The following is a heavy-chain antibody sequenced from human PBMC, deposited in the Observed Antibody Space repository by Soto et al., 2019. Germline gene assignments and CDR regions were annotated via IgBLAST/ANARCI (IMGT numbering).Heavy chain of an antibody. CDR1: GFTFSSYW. CDR2: INSDGSST. CDR3: ARDSRELRFLEWLLWFDY. Sequence: PGGSLRLSCAASGFTFSSYWMHWVRQAPGKGLVWVLRINSDGSSTSYADSVKGRFTISRDNAKNTLYLQMNSLRAEDTAVYYCARDSRELRFLEWLLWFDYWGQGTLVTVSS. D-gene: IGHD3-3*01. V-gene: IGHV3-74*01. J-gene: IGHJ4*02.